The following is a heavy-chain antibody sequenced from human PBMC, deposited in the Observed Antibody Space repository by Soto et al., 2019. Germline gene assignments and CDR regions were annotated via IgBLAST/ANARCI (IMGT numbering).Heavy chain of an antibody. CDR3: ARDGSWMQRWPALDY. D-gene: IGHD5-18*01. CDR1: GFTFGSYA. V-gene: IGHV3-30-3*01. J-gene: IGHJ4*02. CDR2: ISYDGTNK. Sequence: PGGSLRLSCVGSGFTFGSYAVHWVRQAPGKGLEWVAVISYDGTNKYYAGSVKGRFTISRDNSKNTVHLQMTSLRPEDSAAYYCARDGSWMQRWPALDYWGQGTQVTVPS.